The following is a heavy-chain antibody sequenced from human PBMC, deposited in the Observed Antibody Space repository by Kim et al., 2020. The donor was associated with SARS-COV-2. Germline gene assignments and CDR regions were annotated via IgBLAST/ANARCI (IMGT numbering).Heavy chain of an antibody. CDR2: INSDGTST. V-gene: IGHV3-74*01. Sequence: GGSLRLSCAASGFSFSSHWMHWVRQVPGKGLVWVSRINSDGTSTSYADPVEGRFTISRDNAKNTLSLQMNSLRAEDTGVFYCARYNGTYHAVDYWGQGTLVTVSS. J-gene: IGHJ4*02. CDR3: ARYNGTYHAVDY. CDR1: GFSFSSHW. D-gene: IGHD1-1*01.